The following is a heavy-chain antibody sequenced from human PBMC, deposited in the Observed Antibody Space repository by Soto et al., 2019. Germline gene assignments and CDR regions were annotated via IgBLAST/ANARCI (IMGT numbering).Heavy chain of an antibody. Sequence: QVQLVQGGTEVRKPGASVKISCKASGYNFIRNYVHWVRQAPGQGLEWMGIINPSTGYISYSQKFQGRVRMTTDTSANTVYLEMSTLGSEDGAVYYCARGRYGYIKADAFDIWGQGTLVTVSS. CDR1: GYNFIRNY. CDR2: INPSTGYI. V-gene: IGHV1-46*01. D-gene: IGHD5-18*01. CDR3: ARGRYGYIKADAFDI. J-gene: IGHJ3*02.